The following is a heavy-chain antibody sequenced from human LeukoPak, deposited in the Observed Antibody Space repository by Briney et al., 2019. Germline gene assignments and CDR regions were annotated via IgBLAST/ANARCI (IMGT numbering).Heavy chain of an antibody. Sequence: SETLSLTCTISGGSISSSNYYWAWIRQPPGKGLEWIGSIYYSGNTYYNPSLNSRVTISLDTSNNQFSLKLSSVTAADTAVYYCARGLPKIDSGDYGGTWFDPWGQGTLVTVSS. CDR2: IYYSGNT. J-gene: IGHJ5*02. CDR1: GGSISSSNYY. CDR3: ARGLPKIDSGDYGGTWFDP. D-gene: IGHD4-17*01. V-gene: IGHV4-39*07.